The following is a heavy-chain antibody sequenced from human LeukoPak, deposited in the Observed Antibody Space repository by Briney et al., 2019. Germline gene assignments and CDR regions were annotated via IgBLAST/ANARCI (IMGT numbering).Heavy chain of an antibody. V-gene: IGHV4-39*07. J-gene: IGHJ6*02. Sequence: PSETLSLTCTVSGGSISSSSYYWGWIRQPPGKGLEWIGSIYYSGSTYYNPSLKSRVTISVDTSKNQFSLKLSSVTAADTAVYYCASLSGKVDGMDVWGQGTTVTVSS. CDR2: IYYSGST. CDR1: GGSISSSSYY. D-gene: IGHD1-26*01. CDR3: ASLSGKVDGMDV.